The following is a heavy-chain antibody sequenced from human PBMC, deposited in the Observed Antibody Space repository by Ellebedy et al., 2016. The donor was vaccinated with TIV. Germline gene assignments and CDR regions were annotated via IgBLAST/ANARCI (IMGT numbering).Heavy chain of an antibody. CDR2: IFPMFGTS. J-gene: IGHJ2*01. Sequence: SVKVSCXPSGGTLSDNGITWVRQAPGQGLDWMGGIFPMFGTSIYAQHFQGRLTMTEDTSTDTAYMELSSLTSEDTAVYYCATDPPGSGLFDSWGRGTLVTVSS. V-gene: IGHV1-69*06. CDR3: ATDPPGSGLFDS. CDR1: GGTLSDNG. D-gene: IGHD2-15*01.